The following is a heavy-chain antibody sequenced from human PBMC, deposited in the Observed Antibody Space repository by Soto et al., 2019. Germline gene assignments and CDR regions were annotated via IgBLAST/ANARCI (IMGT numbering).Heavy chain of an antibody. D-gene: IGHD6-19*01. CDR2: ISSSSSYI. CDR3: ASGGGIGWAY. J-gene: IGHJ4*02. V-gene: IGHV3-21*01. Sequence: EVQLVESGGGLVKPGGSLRLSCAASGFTFSSYSMNWVRQAPGKGLEWVSSISSSSSYIYYADSVKGRFTISRDNAKNSLYLQMNSLRAEDTAVYYCASGGGIGWAYWGQGTLVTVSS. CDR1: GFTFSSYS.